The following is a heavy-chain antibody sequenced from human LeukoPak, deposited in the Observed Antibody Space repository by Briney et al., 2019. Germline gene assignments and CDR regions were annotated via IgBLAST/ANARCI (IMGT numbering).Heavy chain of an antibody. CDR2: ISGSGGST. CDR1: GFTFSSYA. Sequence: GGSLRLSCAASGFTFSSYAMSWVRQAPGKGLEWVSAISGSGGSTYYADSVKGRFTIPRDNSKNTLYLQMNSLRAEDTAVYYCASPFGYSSSWYDDYWGQGTLVTVSS. J-gene: IGHJ4*02. D-gene: IGHD6-13*01. CDR3: ASPFGYSSSWYDDY. V-gene: IGHV3-23*01.